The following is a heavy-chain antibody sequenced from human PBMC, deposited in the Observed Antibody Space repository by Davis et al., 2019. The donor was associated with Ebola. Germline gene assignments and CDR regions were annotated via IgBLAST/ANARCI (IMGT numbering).Heavy chain of an antibody. D-gene: IGHD2-21*01. CDR2: ISASGDAT. J-gene: IGHJ4*02. CDR1: GFTFSSFA. V-gene: IGHV3-23*01. CDR3: ARRGAGGYWWGAFDY. Sequence: GESLKISCAASGFTFSSFAMGWVRQAPGKGLEWVPAISASGDATYYADSVKGRFTISSDHSKNMLSLQMNSLRAEDAAIYYCARRGAGGYWWGAFDYWGQGTLVTVSS.